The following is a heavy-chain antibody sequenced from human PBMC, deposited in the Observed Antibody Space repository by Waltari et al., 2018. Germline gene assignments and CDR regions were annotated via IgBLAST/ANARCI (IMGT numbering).Heavy chain of an antibody. V-gene: IGHV4-39*07. CDR3: ARDRSPGLLLWFRELLYPPR. CDR2: IYYSGST. D-gene: IGHD3-10*01. Sequence: QLQLQESGPGLVKPSETLSLTCTVSGGSISSSSYYWGWIRQPPGKGLEWIGSIYYSGSTYYNPSLKRRVTIAVDTSKNQFSLKLSSVTAADTAVYYCARDRSPGLLLWFRELLYPPRWGQGTLVTVSS. CDR1: GGSISSSSYY. J-gene: IGHJ4*02.